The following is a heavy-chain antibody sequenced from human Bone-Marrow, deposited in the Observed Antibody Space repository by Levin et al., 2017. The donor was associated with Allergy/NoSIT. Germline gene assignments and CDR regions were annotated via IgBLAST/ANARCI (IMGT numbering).Heavy chain of an antibody. CDR3: ATSPYPSYYYYGMDV. Sequence: PGGSLRLSCAASGFTFSSYWMSWVRQAPGKGLEWVANIKEDGSEKYYVDAVEGRFTISRDNAKNSLYLQLSSLRAEDTAVYYCATSPYPSYYYYGMDVWGQGTTVTVSS. CDR2: IKEDGSEK. CDR1: GFTFSSYW. D-gene: IGHD2-21*01. V-gene: IGHV3-7*01. J-gene: IGHJ6*02.